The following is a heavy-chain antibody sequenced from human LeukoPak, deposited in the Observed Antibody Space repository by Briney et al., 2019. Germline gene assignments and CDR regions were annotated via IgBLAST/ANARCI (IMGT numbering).Heavy chain of an antibody. CDR3: ARYPAGGYSSSWYYYYYGMDV. CDR1: GYTFTSYA. V-gene: IGHV7-4-1*02. CDR2: INTNTGNP. D-gene: IGHD6-13*01. Sequence: ASVKVSCKASGYTFTSYAMNWVRQAPGQGLEWMGWINTNTGNPTYAQGFTGRFVFSLDTSVSTAYLQISSLKAEDTAVYYCARYPAGGYSSSWYYYYYGMDVWGQGTTVTVSS. J-gene: IGHJ6*02.